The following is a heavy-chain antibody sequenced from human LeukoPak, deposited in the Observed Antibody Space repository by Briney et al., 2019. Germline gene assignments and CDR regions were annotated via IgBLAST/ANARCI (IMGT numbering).Heavy chain of an antibody. Sequence: GGSLRLSCAASGFTFSSYAMSWVRQAPGKGLEWVSAISGGGGSTYYADSAKGRFTISRDNSTSTLYLQMNSLRAEGTAVYYCAKEGGYSSGWYGSFDYWGQGTLVTVSS. CDR2: ISGGGGST. CDR1: GFTFSSYA. V-gene: IGHV3-23*01. D-gene: IGHD6-19*01. J-gene: IGHJ4*02. CDR3: AKEGGYSSGWYGSFDY.